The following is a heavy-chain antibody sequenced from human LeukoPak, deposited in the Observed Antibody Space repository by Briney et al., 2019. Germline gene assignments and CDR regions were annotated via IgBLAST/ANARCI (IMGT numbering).Heavy chain of an antibody. J-gene: IGHJ6*03. CDR3: AKGDSSSSPYYMDV. D-gene: IGHD6-6*01. CDR1: GFTFSSYA. V-gene: IGHV3-23*01. CDR2: ISGSGRST. Sequence: GGSLRLSCAASGFTFSSYAMSWVRQAPGKGLEWVSAISGSGRSTYYADSVKGRFTISRDNSKNTLYLRMNSLRAEDTAVYYCAKGDSSSSPYYMDVWGKGTTVTVSS.